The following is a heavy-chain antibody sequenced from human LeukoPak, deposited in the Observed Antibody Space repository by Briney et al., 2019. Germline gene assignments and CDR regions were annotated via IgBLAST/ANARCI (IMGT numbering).Heavy chain of an antibody. CDR2: VNRDGSET. J-gene: IGHJ6*02. CDR3: ARNNGMDV. V-gene: IGHV3-7*03. CDR1: GFTLSNHW. Sequence: GSLRLSCAASGFTLSNHWMTWVRQVPGRGPEWVTNVNRDGSETYYLDSVKGRFTISKDNAKNSLYLQMNSLRAEDTALYHCARNNGMDVWGQGTTVIVSS.